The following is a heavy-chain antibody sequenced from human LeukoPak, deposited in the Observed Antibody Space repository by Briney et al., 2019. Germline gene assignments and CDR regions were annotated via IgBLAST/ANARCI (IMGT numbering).Heavy chain of an antibody. Sequence: GGSLRLSCVVSGFTFSGYWMTWVRQAPGKGLEWVANIREDGRERNYVDSVKGRFIISRDNSRNSLYLQMNSLRPEDTAVYYCTRDRNARATKEDRYDYWGQGTLVTVSS. CDR3: TRDRNARATKEDRYDY. CDR1: GFTFSGYW. V-gene: IGHV3-7*01. CDR2: IREDGRER. D-gene: IGHD5-12*01. J-gene: IGHJ4*02.